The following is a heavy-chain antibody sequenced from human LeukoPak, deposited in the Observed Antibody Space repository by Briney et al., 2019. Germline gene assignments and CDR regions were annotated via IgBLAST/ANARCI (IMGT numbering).Heavy chain of an antibody. Sequence: ASVKVSCKASGYTFTTYYMHWVRQAPGQGLEWMGIINPSGGSTTYAQNFQGRVTMTRDTSTSAVYMELRSLRSDDTAVYYCARDGGGVRSYYYDSSGYYYGTHHFDYWGQGTLVTVSS. D-gene: IGHD3-22*01. CDR1: GYTFTTYY. CDR2: INPSGGST. CDR3: ARDGGGVRSYYYDSSGYYYGTHHFDY. J-gene: IGHJ4*02. V-gene: IGHV1-46*01.